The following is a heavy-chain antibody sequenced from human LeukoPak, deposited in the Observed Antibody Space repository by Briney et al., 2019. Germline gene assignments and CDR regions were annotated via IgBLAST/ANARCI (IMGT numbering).Heavy chain of an antibody. CDR1: GFTFSSYA. CDR2: ISSDGSEK. D-gene: IGHD1-26*01. Sequence: PGGSLRLSCAASGFTFSSYAIHWVRQAPGKGLEWLSFISSDGSEKYYADSVKGRFTISRDNSKNTLYLQLSSLRAEDTAVYYCARGGSYLSAFDIWGQGTMVTVSS. CDR3: ARGGSYLSAFDI. V-gene: IGHV3-30*04. J-gene: IGHJ3*02.